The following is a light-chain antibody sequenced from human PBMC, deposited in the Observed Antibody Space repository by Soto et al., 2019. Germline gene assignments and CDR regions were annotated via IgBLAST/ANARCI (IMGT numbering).Light chain of an antibody. V-gene: IGKV1-27*01. CDR3: QKYNSAPLT. J-gene: IGKJ4*01. Sequence: DIQMTQSPSSLSAFVGDTVTITCRASQDISNFLAWYQQKPGKVPKLLIYAASTLQSGVPSRFSGSGSGTDFTLTISSLQPEDVGTYYCQKYNSAPLTFGGGTKVDIK. CDR1: QDISNF. CDR2: AAS.